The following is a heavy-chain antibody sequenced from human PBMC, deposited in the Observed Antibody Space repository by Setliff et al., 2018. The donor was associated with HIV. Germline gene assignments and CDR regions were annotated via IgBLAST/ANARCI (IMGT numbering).Heavy chain of an antibody. CDR2: IIPIFGTT. J-gene: IGHJ5*02. CDR3: ARDHPHCSGGSCFLGNWSDP. CDR1: GGTFSRYG. V-gene: IGHV1-69*13. Sequence: SVKVSCKASGGTFSRYGVTWVRQAPGQGLEWMGGIIPIFGTTNYAQKFQGRVTITADESTSTAYMELSNLRSEDTAVYYCARDHPHCSGGSCFLGNWSDPWGQGTLVTVSS. D-gene: IGHD2-15*01.